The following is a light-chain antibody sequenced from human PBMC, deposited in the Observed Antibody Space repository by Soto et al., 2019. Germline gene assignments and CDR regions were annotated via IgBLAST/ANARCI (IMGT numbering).Light chain of an antibody. V-gene: IGLV2-14*01. CDR3: SSYTSSSTVVV. CDR2: EVN. CDR1: SSDVGGYNF. Sequence: QSALTQPASVSGSPGQSITISCTGTSSDVGGYNFVSWYQQHPGKAPKLMIFEVNNRPSGLSNRFSGSKSGNTASLTISGLQAEDEAEYYCSSYTSSSTVVVFGGGTKVTVL. J-gene: IGLJ2*01.